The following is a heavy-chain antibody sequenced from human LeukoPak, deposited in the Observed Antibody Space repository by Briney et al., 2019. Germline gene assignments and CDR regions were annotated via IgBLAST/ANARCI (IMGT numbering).Heavy chain of an antibody. CDR2: IYSGGST. Sequence: GGSLRLSCAASGFTVSSNDVSWVRQAPGRGVERASLIYSGGSTYYADSVKGRFTISRDNYTNTLYLQMNSLRAEHTAVYYCARGVVVPAPILPAYSSMDVWGKGTKVTVSS. CDR1: GFTVSSND. CDR3: ARGVVVPAPILPAYSSMDV. J-gene: IGHJ6*03. V-gene: IGHV3-66*02. D-gene: IGHD2-2*02.